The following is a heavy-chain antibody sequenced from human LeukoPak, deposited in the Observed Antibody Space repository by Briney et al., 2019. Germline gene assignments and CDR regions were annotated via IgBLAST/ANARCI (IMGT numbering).Heavy chain of an antibody. CDR2: MNPNSGGT. CDR3: ARGSGIVEAARHGNDY. J-gene: IGHJ4*02. CDR1: GYTFTGYH. D-gene: IGHD6-6*01. V-gene: IGHV1-2*02. Sequence: GASVKVSCKASGYTFTGYHMHWVRQAPGQGLEWMGSMNPNSGGTQYVQKFQGRVTMTRDTSTSTAYMEVSSLRSDDTAVYYCARGSGIVEAARHGNDYWGQGTLVTVSS.